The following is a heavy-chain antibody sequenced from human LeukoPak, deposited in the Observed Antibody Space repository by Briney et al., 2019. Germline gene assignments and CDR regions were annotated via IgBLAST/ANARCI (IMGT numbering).Heavy chain of an antibody. Sequence: ASVKVSCKASGGTFGSYAISWVRQAPGQGLEWMGGIIPIFGTANYAQKFQGRVTITTDESTSTAYMELSSLRSEDTAVYYCARGPYCSSTSCYTGVPLDYWGQGTLVTVSS. CDR3: ARGPYCSSTSCYTGVPLDY. CDR2: IIPIFGTA. V-gene: IGHV1-69*05. J-gene: IGHJ4*02. CDR1: GGTFGSYA. D-gene: IGHD2-2*01.